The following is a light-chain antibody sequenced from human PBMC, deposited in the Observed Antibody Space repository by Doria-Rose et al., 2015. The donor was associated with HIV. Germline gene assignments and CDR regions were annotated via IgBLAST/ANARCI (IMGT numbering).Light chain of an antibody. CDR3: HQYGTSWT. CDR1: QSFSSTY. J-gene: IGKJ1*01. V-gene: IGKV3-20*01. CDR2: DGS. Sequence: TQSPGTLSLSPGERATLSCRASQSFSSTYLAWYQRKPGQAPSLLIYDGSTRATGIPDRFSASGSGTDFTLTINRLEPEDFALYYCHQYGTSWTFGQWTKVEI.